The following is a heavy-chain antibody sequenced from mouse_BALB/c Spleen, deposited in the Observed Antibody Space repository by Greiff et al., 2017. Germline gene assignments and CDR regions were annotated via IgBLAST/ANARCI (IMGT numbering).Heavy chain of an antibody. D-gene: IGHD2-4*01. Sequence: EVKLVESGGGLVKPGGSLKLSCAASGFTFSSYAMSWVRQTPEKRLEWVATISSGGSYTYYPDSVKGRFTISRDNAKNTLYLQMSSLRSEDTAMYYCARQEGSGLRAMDYWGQGTSVTVSS. J-gene: IGHJ4*01. CDR2: ISSGGSYT. CDR1: GFTFSSYA. CDR3: ARQEGSGLRAMDY. V-gene: IGHV5-9-3*01.